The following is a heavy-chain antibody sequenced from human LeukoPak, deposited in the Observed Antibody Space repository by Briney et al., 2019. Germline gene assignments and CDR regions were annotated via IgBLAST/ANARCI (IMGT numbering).Heavy chain of an antibody. CDR1: GFTFSDYY. Sequence: GGSLRLSCAASGFTFSDYYMSWIRQVPGKGLERVSYISSSGSQTNYADSVKGRFTISRDKAKDSLYLQMNTLRVENTAIYFCARPAGGYSLDYWGQGTLVTVSS. V-gene: IGHV3-11*06. D-gene: IGHD5-24*01. CDR3: ARPAGGYSLDY. CDR2: ISSSGSQT. J-gene: IGHJ4*02.